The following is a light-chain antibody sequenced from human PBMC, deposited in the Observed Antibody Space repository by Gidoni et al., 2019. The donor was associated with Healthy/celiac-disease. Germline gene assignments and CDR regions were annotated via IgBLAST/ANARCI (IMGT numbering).Light chain of an antibody. CDR3: QQRSNWPPDT. CDR2: DAS. J-gene: IGKJ2*01. V-gene: IGKV3-11*01. Sequence: EIVLTQSPATLSLSPGERATLSCRASQSVSSSLAWYQQKPGQAPRLLIYDASNRATGIPARFSVSGSGTDFTLTISSLEPEDFAVYYCQQRSNWPPDTFGQGTKLEIK. CDR1: QSVSSS.